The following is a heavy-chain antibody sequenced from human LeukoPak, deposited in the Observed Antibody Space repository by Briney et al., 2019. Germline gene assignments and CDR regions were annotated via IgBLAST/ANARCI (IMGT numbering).Heavy chain of an antibody. D-gene: IGHD6-6*01. J-gene: IGHJ4*02. Sequence: GGSLRLSCVASGFSFSNYGMNWVRQAPGKGLEWAADIRYDGSVRHYVDSVKGRFTISRDNSKNTLYLEMGSLTTEDTAVYYCATPLSASSTDYWGQGTLVTVSS. V-gene: IGHV3-30*02. CDR2: IRYDGSVR. CDR3: ATPLSASSTDY. CDR1: GFSFSNYG.